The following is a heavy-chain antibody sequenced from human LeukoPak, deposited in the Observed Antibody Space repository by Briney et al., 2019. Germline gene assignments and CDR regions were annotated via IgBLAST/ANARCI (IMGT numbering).Heavy chain of an antibody. CDR2: IYYSGST. D-gene: IGHD3-22*01. Sequence: PSQTLSLTCTVSGGSISSGGYYWSWIRQHPGKGLEWIGYIYYSGSTYYNPSLKSRVTISVDTSKNQFSLKLSSVTAADTAVHYCARYYYDSSGYYFDYWGQGTLVTVSS. CDR3: ARYYYDSSGYYFDY. CDR1: GGSISSGGYY. V-gene: IGHV4-31*03. J-gene: IGHJ4*02.